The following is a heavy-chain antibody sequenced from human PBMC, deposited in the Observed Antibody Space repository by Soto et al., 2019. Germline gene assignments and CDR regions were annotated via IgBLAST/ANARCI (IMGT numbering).Heavy chain of an antibody. Sequence: QVQLQQWGAGLLKPSETLSLTCAVYGGSFSGYYWSWIRQPPGQGLEWIGEINHSGSTNYNPSLKSRVTIPVDTAKNQFSLKLSSVTAADTAVYYCAKNHLTYYDFWSGYQNWFDPWGQGTLVTVSS. CDR2: INHSGST. J-gene: IGHJ5*02. CDR1: GGSFSGYY. D-gene: IGHD3-3*01. CDR3: AKNHLTYYDFWSGYQNWFDP. V-gene: IGHV4-34*01.